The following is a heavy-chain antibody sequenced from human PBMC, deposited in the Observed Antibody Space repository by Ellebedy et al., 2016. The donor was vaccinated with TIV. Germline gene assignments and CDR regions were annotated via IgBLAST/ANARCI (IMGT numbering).Heavy chain of an antibody. J-gene: IGHJ2*01. CDR3: AKDPYYGSGYFDL. CDR1: GFTFSVYA. D-gene: IGHD3-10*01. Sequence: GESLKISXAASGFTFSVYAMTWVRQAPGKGLEWISLIGGLDTGTYYADSVKGRFTISRDNSNNSLYLQMNNLRAEDTAIYYCAKDPYYGSGYFDLWGRGSLVTVSS. CDR2: IGGLDTGT. V-gene: IGHV3-23*03.